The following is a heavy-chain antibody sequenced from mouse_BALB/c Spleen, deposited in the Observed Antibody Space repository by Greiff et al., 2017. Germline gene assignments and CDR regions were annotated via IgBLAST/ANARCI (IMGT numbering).Heavy chain of an antibody. Sequence: EVKLVESGGGLVQPGGSLKLSCAASGFTFSSYGMSWVRQTPDKRLELVATINSNGGSTYYPDSVKGRFTISRDNAKNTLYLQMSSLKSEDTAMYYCARFGAYYLSRNWYFDVWGAGTTVTVSS. CDR2: INSNGGST. CDR3: ARFGAYYLSRNWYFDV. CDR1: GFTFSSYG. D-gene: IGHD2-10*01. V-gene: IGHV5-6-3*01. J-gene: IGHJ1*01.